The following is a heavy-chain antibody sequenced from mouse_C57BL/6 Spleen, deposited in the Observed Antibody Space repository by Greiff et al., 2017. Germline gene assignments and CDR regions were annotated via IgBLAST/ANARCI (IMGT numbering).Heavy chain of an antibody. CDR3: ARQRVYDGYNGDMDY. D-gene: IGHD2-3*01. J-gene: IGHJ4*01. CDR1: GFTFSSYG. CDR2: ISSGGSYT. Sequence: EVHLVESGGDLVKPGGSLKLSCAASGFTFSSYGMSWVRQTPDKRLEWVATISSGGSYTYYPDSVKGRFTISRDNAKNTLYLQMSSLKSEDTAMYYCARQRVYDGYNGDMDYWGQGTSVTVSS. V-gene: IGHV5-6*01.